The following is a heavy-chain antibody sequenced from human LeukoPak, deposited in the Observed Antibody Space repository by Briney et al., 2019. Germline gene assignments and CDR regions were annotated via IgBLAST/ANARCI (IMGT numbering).Heavy chain of an antibody. CDR3: AREEWELQGSYMVV. Sequence: GGSLRLSCAASGFTFSSYSMNWVRQAPGKGLEWVSSISSSSSYIYYADSVKGRFTISRDNAKNSLYLQMNSLRAEDTAVYYCAREEWELQGSYMVVWGKGTTVTVSS. CDR2: ISSSSSYI. J-gene: IGHJ6*03. D-gene: IGHD1-26*01. V-gene: IGHV3-21*01. CDR1: GFTFSSYS.